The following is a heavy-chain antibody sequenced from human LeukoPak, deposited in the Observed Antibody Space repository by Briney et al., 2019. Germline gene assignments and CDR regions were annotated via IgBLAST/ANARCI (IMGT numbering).Heavy chain of an antibody. CDR2: ISSSISYT. J-gene: IGHJ4*02. Sequence: RGGSVRLSCVVSGIPFSDYYMNWIRQAPGKGLEWISYISSSISYTDYADSVKGRFTISRDNAKSALYLQMNSLRLEDTAVYYCAAGTAADFWGQGTLVPVSS. CDR1: GIPFSDYY. D-gene: IGHD6-13*01. V-gene: IGHV3-11*03. CDR3: AAGTAADF.